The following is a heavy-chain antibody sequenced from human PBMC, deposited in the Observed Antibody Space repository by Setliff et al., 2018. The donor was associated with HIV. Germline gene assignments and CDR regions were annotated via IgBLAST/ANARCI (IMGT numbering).Heavy chain of an antibody. CDR1: GGSISSGGSY. J-gene: IGHJ2*01. Sequence: SETLSLTCTVSGGSISSGGSYWSWIRQHPGKGLEWIGYINYSGSTYYNPSLKSRVTFSVDTSKNQFSLELSSVTAADTAVYYCARAAYSGTYLWEPATDLWGRGTLVTVSS. CDR3: ARAAYSGTYLWEPATDL. V-gene: IGHV4-31*03. CDR2: INYSGST. D-gene: IGHD1-26*01.